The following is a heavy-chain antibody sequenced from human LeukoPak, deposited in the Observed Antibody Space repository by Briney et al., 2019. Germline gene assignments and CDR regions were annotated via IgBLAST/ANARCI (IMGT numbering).Heavy chain of an antibody. V-gene: IGHV4-59*05. CDR1: GGSISSYY. J-gene: IGHJ6*02. CDR3: ARHVGSGWYGYYYYGMDV. CDR2: IYYSGST. Sequence: SETLSLTCTVSGGSISSYYWSWIRQPPGKGLEWIGSIYYSGSTYYNPSLKSRVTISVDTSKNQFSLKLSSVTAADTAVYYCARHVGSGWYGYYYYGMDVWGQGTTVTVSS. D-gene: IGHD6-19*01.